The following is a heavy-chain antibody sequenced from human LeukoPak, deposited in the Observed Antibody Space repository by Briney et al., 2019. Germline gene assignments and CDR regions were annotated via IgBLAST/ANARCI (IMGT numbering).Heavy chain of an antibody. CDR1: GYTFTGYY. J-gene: IGHJ4*02. CDR2: INPNSGGT. CDR3: ARDRANKAVAEFSFDY. D-gene: IGHD6-19*01. V-gene: IGHV1-2*02. Sequence: GASVKVSCKASGYTFTGYYMHWVRQAPGQGLEWMGWINPNSGGTNYAQKFQGRVTMTRDTSISTAYMELSRLRSDDTAVYYCARDRANKAVAEFSFDYWGQGTLVTVSS.